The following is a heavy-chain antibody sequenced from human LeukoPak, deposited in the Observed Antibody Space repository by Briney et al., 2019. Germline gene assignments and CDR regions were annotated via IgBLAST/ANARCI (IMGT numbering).Heavy chain of an antibody. CDR3: AKDPRFGMALARAFDI. V-gene: IGHV3-23*01. CDR1: GFTFSSYA. J-gene: IGHJ3*02. CDR2: ISGSGGST. Sequence: PGGSLRLSCAASGFTFSSYAMGWVRQAPGKGLEWVSAISGSGGSTYYADSVKGRFTISRDNSKNTLYLQMNSLRAEDTAVYYCAKDPRFGMALARAFDIWGQGTMVTVSS. D-gene: IGHD5-24*01.